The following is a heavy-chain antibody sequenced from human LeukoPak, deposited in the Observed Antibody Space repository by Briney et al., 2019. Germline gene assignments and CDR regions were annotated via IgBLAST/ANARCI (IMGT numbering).Heavy chain of an antibody. J-gene: IGHJ3*02. CDR1: GGSFSGYY. Sequence: PSETLSLTCAVYGGSFSGYYWSWIRQPPGKGLEWIGEINHGGSTNYNPSLKSRVTISVDTSKNQFSLKLSSVTAADTAVYYCARLYRSGSYGADAFDIWGQGTMVTVSS. D-gene: IGHD1-26*01. V-gene: IGHV4-34*01. CDR2: INHGGST. CDR3: ARLYRSGSYGADAFDI.